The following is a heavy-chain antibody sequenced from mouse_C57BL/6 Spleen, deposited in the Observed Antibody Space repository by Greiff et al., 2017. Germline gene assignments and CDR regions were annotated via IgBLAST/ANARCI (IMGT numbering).Heavy chain of an antibody. CDR1: GFTFSDYG. CDR3: ARDYGLGRFAY. J-gene: IGHJ3*01. V-gene: IGHV5-17*01. CDR2: ISSGSSTI. D-gene: IGHD1-1*01. Sequence: DVHLVESGGGLVKPGGSLKLSCAASGFTFSDYGMHWVRQAPGKGLEWVAYISSGSSTIYYADTVKGRFTISRDNATNTLFLQMTSLRSEDTAMYYCARDYGLGRFAYWGQGTLVTVSA.